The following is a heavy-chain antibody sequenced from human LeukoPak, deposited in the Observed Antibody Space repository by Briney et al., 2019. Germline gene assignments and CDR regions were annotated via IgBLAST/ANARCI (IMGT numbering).Heavy chain of an antibody. V-gene: IGHV4-39*07. CDR1: GDSISSSSYY. J-gene: IGHJ6*03. CDR3: ARGYCSGGSCYSYYYYNYMDV. D-gene: IGHD2-15*01. CDR2: IYYRGSI. Sequence: NPSETLSLTCTVSGDSISSSSYYWGWIRQPPGKGLEWIGSIYYRGSIHYNPSLKSRVTISVDTSKNQFSLKLSSVTAADTAVYYCARGYCSGGSCYSYYYYNYMDVWGKGTTVTVSS.